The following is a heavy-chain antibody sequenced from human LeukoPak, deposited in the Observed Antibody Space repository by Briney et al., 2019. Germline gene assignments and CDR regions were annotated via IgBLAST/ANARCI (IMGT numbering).Heavy chain of an antibody. CDR3: AREVGATTLTRRHPVFDY. CDR1: GYTFTSYG. D-gene: IGHD1-26*01. V-gene: IGHV1-18*01. CDR2: ISVYNGNT. J-gene: IGHJ4*02. Sequence: ASVKVSCKASGYTFTSYGISWVRQAPGQGLEWMGWISVYNGNTNYAQKLQGRVTMTTDTSTSTAYMELRSLRSDDTAVYYCAREVGATTLTRRHPVFDYWGQGTLVTVSS.